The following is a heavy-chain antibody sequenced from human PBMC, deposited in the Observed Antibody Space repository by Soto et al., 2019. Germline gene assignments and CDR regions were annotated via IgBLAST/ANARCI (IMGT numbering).Heavy chain of an antibody. CDR1: GGSISSGGYS. CDR2: IYHSGST. V-gene: IGHV4-30-2*01. D-gene: IGHD2-21*02. Sequence: QLQLQESGSGLVKPSQTLSLTCAVSGGSISSGGYSWSWIRQPPGKGLECIGYIYHSGSTYYNPSLKSRVTISVDRSKNQFSLKLSSVTAADTAVYYCARVAYCDGDCQRGFDPWGQGTLVTVSS. J-gene: IGHJ5*02. CDR3: ARVAYCDGDCQRGFDP.